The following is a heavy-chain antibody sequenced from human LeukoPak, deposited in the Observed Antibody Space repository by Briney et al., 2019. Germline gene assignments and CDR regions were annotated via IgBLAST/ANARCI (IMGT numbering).Heavy chain of an antibody. J-gene: IGHJ5*02. CDR3: ARDSPYHYDSYGSIGFDP. CDR2: ISYDGSNK. CDR1: GFTLSTNG. V-gene: IGHV3-30*03. Sequence: GRSLRLSCAASGFTLSTNGMHWVRQAPGKGLEWVAVISYDGSNKYYADSVKGRFTISRDNSKNTLYLQMNSLRAEDTAVYYCARDSPYHYDSYGSIGFDPWGQGTLVTVSS. D-gene: IGHD3-22*01.